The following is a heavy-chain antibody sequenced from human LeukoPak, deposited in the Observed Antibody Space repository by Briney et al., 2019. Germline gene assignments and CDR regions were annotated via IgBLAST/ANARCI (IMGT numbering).Heavy chain of an antibody. J-gene: IGHJ4*01. Sequence: PSETLSLTCAVSGASIASHSWWSWVRQPPGKGLEWIGEVYHSGGANYKPSLKSRVTISVDTSRNHFSLKLTSVTAADTAVYFCAYNRNFALDNWGQGTLLTVSS. V-gene: IGHV4/OR15-8*01. CDR3: AYNRNFALDN. D-gene: IGHD1-14*01. CDR2: VYHSGGA. CDR1: GASIASHSW.